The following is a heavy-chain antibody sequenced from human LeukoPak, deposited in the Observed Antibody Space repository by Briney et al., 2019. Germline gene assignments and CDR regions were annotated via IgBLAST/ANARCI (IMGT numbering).Heavy chain of an antibody. D-gene: IGHD2/OR15-2a*01. V-gene: IGHV4-4*07. CDR1: GGSISSYY. Sequence: SETLSLTCTVSGGSISSYYWSWIRQPAGKGLEWIGRIFTSGNTKYNPSLKSRVTMSLDTSTNQFSLKLSSVTAADTAVYYCAGGSSIDFDYWGQGTLVTVSS. CDR2: IFTSGNT. J-gene: IGHJ4*02. CDR3: AGGSSIDFDY.